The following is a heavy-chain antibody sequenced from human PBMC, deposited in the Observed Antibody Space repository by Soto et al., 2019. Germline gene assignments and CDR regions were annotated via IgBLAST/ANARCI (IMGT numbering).Heavy chain of an antibody. Sequence: SETLSLTCTVSGGSISSGGYYWSWIRQHPGKGLEWIGYIHYSGSTYYNPSLKSRVTISVDTSKNQFSLKLSSVTAADTAVYYCARSRYSSSWLFDYWGQGTLVTVSS. CDR1: GGSISSGGYY. J-gene: IGHJ4*02. CDR2: IHYSGST. V-gene: IGHV4-31*03. CDR3: ARSRYSSSWLFDY. D-gene: IGHD6-13*01.